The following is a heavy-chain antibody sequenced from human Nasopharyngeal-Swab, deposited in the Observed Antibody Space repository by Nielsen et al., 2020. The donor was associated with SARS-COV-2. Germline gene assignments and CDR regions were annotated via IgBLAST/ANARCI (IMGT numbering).Heavy chain of an antibody. D-gene: IGHD5-18*01. CDR3: RRGYSYGYPCDGMDV. V-gene: IGHV1-69*13. CDR2: IITIFGTA. CDR1: AGTFSSYA. Sequence: SVKVTCKASAGTFSSYANSWVGQAAGQGLEWMGGIITIFGTANYAQKFQDRVTITADESTSTAYMQLISLRYEDTAVYYCRRGYSYGYPCDGMDVWGQGTTVTVSS. J-gene: IGHJ6*02.